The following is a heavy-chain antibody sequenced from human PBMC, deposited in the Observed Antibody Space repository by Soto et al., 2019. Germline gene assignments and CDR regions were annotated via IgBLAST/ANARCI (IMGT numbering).Heavy chain of an antibody. J-gene: IGHJ4*02. D-gene: IGHD2-15*01. Sequence: QVQLVQSGAEVKKPGASVKVSCKASGYTFTSYGISWVRQAPGQGLEWMGWISAYNGNTNYAQKLQGRVTMTTDTSTSTAYMELRSLRSDDTAVYYCASLNCSGGSCYSPLDYWGQGTLVTVSS. CDR2: ISAYNGNT. CDR1: GYTFTSYG. CDR3: ASLNCSGGSCYSPLDY. V-gene: IGHV1-18*01.